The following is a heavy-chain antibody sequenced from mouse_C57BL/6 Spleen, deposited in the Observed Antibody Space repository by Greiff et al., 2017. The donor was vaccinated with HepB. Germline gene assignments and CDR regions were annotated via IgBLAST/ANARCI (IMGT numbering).Heavy chain of an antibody. CDR2: IYPGSGST. CDR1: GYTFTSYW. D-gene: IGHD1-2*01. Sequence: QVQLQQPGAELVKPGASVKMSCKASGYTFTSYWITWVKQRPGQGLEWIGDIYPGSGSTNYNEKFKSKATLTVDTSSSTAYMQLSSLTSEDSAGYYCARSGYASYAMDYWGQGTSVTVSS. CDR3: ARSGYASYAMDY. J-gene: IGHJ4*01. V-gene: IGHV1-55*01.